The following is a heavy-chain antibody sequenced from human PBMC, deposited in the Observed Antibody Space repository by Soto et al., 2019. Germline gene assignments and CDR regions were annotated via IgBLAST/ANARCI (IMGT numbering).Heavy chain of an antibody. Sequence: GGSLRLSCAASGFTFTRYSMNWVRQAPGKGLEWVSSISSTTNYIYYGDSMKGRFTISRDNAKNSLYLEMNSLRAEDTAVDYCAGECADCTSNCGNRGQGTLVRVSS. CDR1: GFTFTRYS. CDR3: AGECADCTSNCGN. V-gene: IGHV3-21*06. CDR2: ISSTTNYI. J-gene: IGHJ4*02. D-gene: IGHD1-1*01.